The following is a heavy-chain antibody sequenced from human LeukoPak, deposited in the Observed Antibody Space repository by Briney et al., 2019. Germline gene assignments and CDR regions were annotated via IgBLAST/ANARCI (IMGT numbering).Heavy chain of an antibody. J-gene: IGHJ4*02. Sequence: PGGSLRLSCAASGFTFDDYAMHWVRQAPGKGLEWVSGISWNSGSIGYADSAKGRFTISRDNAKNPLYLQMNSLRAEDTALYYCAKDIGPVVAASYFDYWGQGTLVTVSS. D-gene: IGHD2-15*01. CDR2: ISWNSGSI. V-gene: IGHV3-9*01. CDR1: GFTFDDYA. CDR3: AKDIGPVVAASYFDY.